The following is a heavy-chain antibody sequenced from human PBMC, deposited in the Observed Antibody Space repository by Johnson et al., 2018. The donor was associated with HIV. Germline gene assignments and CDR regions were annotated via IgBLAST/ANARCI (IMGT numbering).Heavy chain of an antibody. Sequence: QVQLVESGGGVVQPGRSLRLSCAASGFTFSSYAMHWVRQAPGKGLEWVAVISYDGSNKYYADSVKGRFTISRDNSKNSLYLQMNSLRAEDTAVYYCARGGGGWQGGGDKHLWLVCFGNLGQG. CDR2: ISYDGSNK. V-gene: IGHV3-30*04. J-gene: IGHJ3*02. D-gene: IGHD2-21*01. CDR1: GFTFSSYA. CDR3: ARGGGGWQGGGDKHLWLVCFGN.